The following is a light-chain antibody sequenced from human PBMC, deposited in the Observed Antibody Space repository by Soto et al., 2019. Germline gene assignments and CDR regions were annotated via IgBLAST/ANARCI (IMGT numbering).Light chain of an antibody. CDR3: SSYTRNSSVV. J-gene: IGLJ2*01. Sequence: QSALTQPASVSGSPGQSITIACTGTSSDVGGYKFVSWYQQHPGKAPKLILYEVSNRPSGVSNRFSGSKSGNTASLTISGLQAEDEADYYCSSYTRNSSVVFGGGTKLTVL. CDR2: EVS. V-gene: IGLV2-14*01. CDR1: SSDVGGYKF.